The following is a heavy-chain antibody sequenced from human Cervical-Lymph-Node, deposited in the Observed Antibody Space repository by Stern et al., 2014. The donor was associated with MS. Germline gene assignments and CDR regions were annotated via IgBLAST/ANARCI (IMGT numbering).Heavy chain of an antibody. V-gene: IGHV7-4-1*02. CDR1: GYTFTTYA. J-gene: IGHJ4*02. CDR3: ARSLKYCFDY. CDR2: INTNTGNP. Sequence: QMQLVQSGSELKKPGASVKVSCKAFGYTFTTYAMNWVRQAPGQGLEWLGWINTNTGNPTYAQGFPGRFVLSLDTSVSTAYLQSNSLKTDDSAVYYCARSLKYCFDYWGQGTLVTVSS.